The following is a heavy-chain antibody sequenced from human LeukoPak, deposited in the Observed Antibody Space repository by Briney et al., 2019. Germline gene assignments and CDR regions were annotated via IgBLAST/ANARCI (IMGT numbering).Heavy chain of an antibody. V-gene: IGHV4-61*02. Sequence: SETLSLTCTVSGGSISSGSYYWSWIRQPAGKGLEWIGRIYTSGSTNYNPSLKSRVTISVDTSKNQFSLKLSSVTAADTAVYYCARSFTDNFFFENWGQGTLVTVSS. J-gene: IGHJ4*02. D-gene: IGHD1-1*01. CDR3: ARSFTDNFFFEN. CDR1: GGSISSGSYY. CDR2: IYTSGST.